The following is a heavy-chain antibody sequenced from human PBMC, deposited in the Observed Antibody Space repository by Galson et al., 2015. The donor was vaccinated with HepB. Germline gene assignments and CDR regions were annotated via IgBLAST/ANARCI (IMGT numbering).Heavy chain of an antibody. D-gene: IGHD4-17*01. CDR2: ISSNAIYT. CDR1: GFTFSDYY. J-gene: IGHJ4*02. Sequence: SLRLSCAASGFTFSDYYMSWIRQAPGKGLEWVSYISSNAIYTNYADSVKGRFTISRDNAKNSLYLQINSLRAEDTAVYYCTRVADADYGDHSHFDSWGQGTLVTVSS. V-gene: IGHV3-11*06. CDR3: TRVADADYGDHSHFDS.